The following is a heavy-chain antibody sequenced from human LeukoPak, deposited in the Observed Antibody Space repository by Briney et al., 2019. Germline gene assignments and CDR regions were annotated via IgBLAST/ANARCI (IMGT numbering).Heavy chain of an antibody. CDR1: GDSVSSNSAA. CDR2: RYYRSKWYN. V-gene: IGHV6-1*01. CDR3: AREQQLVRINYYYYGMDV. Sequence: SQTLSLTCAISGDSVSSNSAAWNWIRQSPSRGLEWLGRRYYRSKWYNDYAVSVKSRITINPDTSKNQFSLQLNSVTPEDTAVYYCAREQQLVRINYYYYGMDVWGQGTTVTVSS. D-gene: IGHD6-13*01. J-gene: IGHJ6*02.